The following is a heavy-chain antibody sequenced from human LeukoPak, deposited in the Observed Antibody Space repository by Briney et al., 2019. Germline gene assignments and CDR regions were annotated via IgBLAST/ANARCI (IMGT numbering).Heavy chain of an antibody. CDR3: ARERGIQPYYYYYMDV. D-gene: IGHD6-13*01. J-gene: IGHJ6*03. CDR1: GGSFSSYY. V-gene: IGHV4-4*07. CDR2: IYTSGST. Sequence: PSETLSLTCAVYGGSFSSYYWSWIRQPAGKGLEWIGRIYTSGSTNYNPSLKSRVAMSVDTSKNQFSLKLSSVTAADTAVYYCARERGIQPYYYYYMDVWGKGTTVTVSS.